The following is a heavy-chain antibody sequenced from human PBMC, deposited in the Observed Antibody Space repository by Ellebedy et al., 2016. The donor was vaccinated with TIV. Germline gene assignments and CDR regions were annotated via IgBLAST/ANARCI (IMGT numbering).Heavy chain of an antibody. V-gene: IGHV4-59*12. D-gene: IGHD3-22*01. Sequence: MPSETLSLTCTVSGGSISSYYWSWIRQPPGKGLEWIGYIYYSGSTNYNPSLKSRVTISVDTSKNQFSLKLSSVTAADTAVYYCARANVPSDWAFYDSSGLTLNYYYYGMDVWGQGTTVTVSS. CDR3: ARANVPSDWAFYDSSGLTLNYYYYGMDV. CDR2: IYYSGST. J-gene: IGHJ6*02. CDR1: GGSISSYY.